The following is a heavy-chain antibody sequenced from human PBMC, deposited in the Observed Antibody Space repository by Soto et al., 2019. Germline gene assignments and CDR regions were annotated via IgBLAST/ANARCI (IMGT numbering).Heavy chain of an antibody. D-gene: IGHD3-22*01. CDR3: AAVVVTHENYYYGMDV. V-gene: IGHV4-34*01. CDR1: GGSFSGYY. Sequence: PSETLSLTCAVYGGSFSGYYWSWIRQPPGKGLEWIGEINHSGSTNYNPSLKSRVTISVDTSKNQFSLKLSSVTAADTAVYYCAAVVVTHENYYYGMDVWGQGTTVTVS. J-gene: IGHJ6*02. CDR2: INHSGST.